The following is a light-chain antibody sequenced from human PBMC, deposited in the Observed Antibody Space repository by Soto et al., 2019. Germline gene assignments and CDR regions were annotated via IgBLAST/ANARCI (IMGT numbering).Light chain of an antibody. CDR1: QSVSSSY. V-gene: IGKV3D-20*02. J-gene: IGKJ5*01. Sequence: EIVMTQSPTILSVSPGERATLSCRASQSVSSSYLAWYQQKPGQAPRLLIYGASSRATGIPDRFSGSGSGTDFTLTISSLQPEDFATYYCQQSYSTPSITFGQGTRLEI. CDR2: GAS. CDR3: QQSYSTPSIT.